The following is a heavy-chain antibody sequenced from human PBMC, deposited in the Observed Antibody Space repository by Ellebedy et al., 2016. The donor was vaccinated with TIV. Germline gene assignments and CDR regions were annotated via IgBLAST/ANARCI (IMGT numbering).Heavy chain of an antibody. CDR1: GDSISSTNYF. CDR3: TSHRGFYSGWSFDY. Sequence: MPSETLSLTCVVSGDSISSTNYFWGWIRQPPGKGLEWIGSLNDGRECYVDPSLKSRVTMSLDMSKNHFSLKVNSVTAADTALYYCTSHRGFYSGWSFDYWGQGTLTTVSS. D-gene: IGHD5-12*01. V-gene: IGHV4-39*07. J-gene: IGHJ4*02. CDR2: LNDGREC.